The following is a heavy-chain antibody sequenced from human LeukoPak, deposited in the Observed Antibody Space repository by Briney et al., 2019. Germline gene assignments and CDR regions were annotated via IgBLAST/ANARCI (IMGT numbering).Heavy chain of an antibody. CDR1: GFTFSSFS. V-gene: IGHV3-21*01. CDR3: ARGASVVAGSDNALDI. J-gene: IGHJ3*02. CDR2: ISTSSSYI. D-gene: IGHD6-19*01. Sequence: GGSLRLSCTASGFTFSSFSMNWVRQAPGKGLEWVSSISTSSSYIYYADSVKGRFTISRDNARKSLYLQMNSLRAEDTAVYYCARGASVVAGSDNALDIWGQGTMVTASS.